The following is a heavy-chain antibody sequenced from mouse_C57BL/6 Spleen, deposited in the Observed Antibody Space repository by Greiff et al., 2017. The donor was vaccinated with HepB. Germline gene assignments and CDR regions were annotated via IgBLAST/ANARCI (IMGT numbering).Heavy chain of an antibody. V-gene: IGHV14-4*01. J-gene: IGHJ3*01. Sequence: EVKLQESGAELVRPGASVKLSCTASGFNIKDDYMHWVKQRPEQGLEWIGWIDPENGDTEYASKFQGKATITADTSSNTAYLQLSSLTSEDTAVYYCTTYDYFAYWGQGTLVTVSA. CDR1: GFNIKDDY. D-gene: IGHD2-4*01. CDR2: IDPENGDT. CDR3: TTYDYFAY.